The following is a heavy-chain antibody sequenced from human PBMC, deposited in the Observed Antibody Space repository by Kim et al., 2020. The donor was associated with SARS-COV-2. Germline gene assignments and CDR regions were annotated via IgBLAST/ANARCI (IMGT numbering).Heavy chain of an antibody. CDR1: GFTFGRYA. CDR3: ARPDFLSTYPFD. V-gene: IGHV3-30-3*01. J-gene: IGHJ4*01. Sequence: GGSLRLSCATSGFTFGRYAIHWVRQAPGRGLEWVAVISSDGTGQQYEYAVTGRFTISRDNANNTIFLQMNMLTLDNTAVYDCARPDFLSTYPFD. D-gene: IGHD3-3*01. CDR2: ISSDGTGQ.